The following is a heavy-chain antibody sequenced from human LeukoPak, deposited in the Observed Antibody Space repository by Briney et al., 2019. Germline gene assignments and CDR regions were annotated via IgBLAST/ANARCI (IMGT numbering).Heavy chain of an antibody. Sequence: ASVKVSCKASGYTFTGYYMHWVRQAPGQGLEWMGWINPNSGGTNYAQVFQGRVTMTRDTSISTAYMELSRLRSDDTAVYYCASQTRGPDAFDIWGQGTMVTVSS. J-gene: IGHJ3*02. CDR3: ASQTRGPDAFDI. V-gene: IGHV1-2*02. CDR2: INPNSGGT. CDR1: GYTFTGYY.